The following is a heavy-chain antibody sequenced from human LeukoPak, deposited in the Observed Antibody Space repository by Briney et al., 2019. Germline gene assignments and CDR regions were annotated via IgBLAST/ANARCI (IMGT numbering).Heavy chain of an antibody. CDR2: IYYSGTT. CDR1: GGSISNYY. CDR3: ARSAYSSGFYYFDF. V-gene: IGHV4-59*08. J-gene: IGHJ4*02. D-gene: IGHD3-22*01. Sequence: SETLSLTCTVSGGSISNYYWSWIRQPPGKGLEWIGYIYYSGTTNYNPSLKSRVTMSIDTSKNQFSLKLRSVTAADTAVCYCARSAYSSGFYYFDFWGQGALVTVSS.